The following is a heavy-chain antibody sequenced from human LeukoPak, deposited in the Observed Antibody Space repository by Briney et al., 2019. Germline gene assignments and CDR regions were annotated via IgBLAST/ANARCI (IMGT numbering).Heavy chain of an antibody. Sequence: KPSETLSLTFAVYGGSFSGYYWSWIRQPPGKGLEWNGEINHSGSTNYNPSLKSRVTISVDTSKNQFSLKLSSVTAADTAAYYCARGRGPWPIVGATKGLVYFDYWGQGTLVTVSS. CDR2: INHSGST. CDR3: ARGRGPWPIVGATKGLVYFDY. V-gene: IGHV4-34*01. CDR1: GGSFSGYY. J-gene: IGHJ4*02. D-gene: IGHD1-26*01.